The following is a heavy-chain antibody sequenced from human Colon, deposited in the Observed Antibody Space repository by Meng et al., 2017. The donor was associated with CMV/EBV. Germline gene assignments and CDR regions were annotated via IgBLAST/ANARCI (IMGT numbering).Heavy chain of an antibody. V-gene: IGHV1-24*01. D-gene: IGHD2-15*01. CDR3: ARNDIEVRPPAFYYFDS. Sequence: ASVKVSCKVSGYTLTELSIHWVRQAPGKGLEWMGGFNPENGERVYAQKFQGRVTMTDDTSTDTAYMELSSLRFEDTAVYYCARNDIEVRPPAFYYFDSWGQGTLVTVSS. J-gene: IGHJ4*02. CDR2: FNPENGER. CDR1: GYTLTELS.